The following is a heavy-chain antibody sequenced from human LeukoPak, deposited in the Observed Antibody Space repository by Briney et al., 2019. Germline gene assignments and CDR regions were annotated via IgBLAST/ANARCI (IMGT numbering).Heavy chain of an antibody. J-gene: IGHJ4*02. CDR2: IYYSGST. CDR1: GGSISSSSYY. CDR3: ARPISSGSYSFDLGY. V-gene: IGHV4-39*01. Sequence: SETLSLTCTVSGGSISSSSYYWGWIRQPPGKGLEWIGSIYYSGSTYYNPSLKSRVIISVDTSKNQFSLKLSSVTAADTAVYYCARPISSGSYSFDLGYWGQGTLVTVSS. D-gene: IGHD1-26*01.